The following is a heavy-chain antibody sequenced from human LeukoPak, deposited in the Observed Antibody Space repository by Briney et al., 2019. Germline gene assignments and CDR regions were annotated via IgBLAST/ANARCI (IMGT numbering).Heavy chain of an antibody. CDR1: GFTFRSYS. Sequence: GGSLRLSCAASGFTFRSYSMHWVRQAPGKGPEYVSTISSNGGGTYYANSVKGRFSISRVNSKNTLYLQMGSLRPEDMAVYYCARAGVGATWVFDYWGQGTLVTVSS. D-gene: IGHD1-26*01. J-gene: IGHJ4*02. CDR3: ARAGVGATWVFDY. V-gene: IGHV3-64*01. CDR2: ISSNGGGT.